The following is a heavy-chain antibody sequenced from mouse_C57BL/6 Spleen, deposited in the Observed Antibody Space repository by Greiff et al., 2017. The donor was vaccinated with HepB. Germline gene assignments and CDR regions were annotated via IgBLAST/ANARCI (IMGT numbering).Heavy chain of an antibody. V-gene: IGHV1-26*01. J-gene: IGHJ2*01. D-gene: IGHD3-1*01. Sequence: EVHLVESGPELVKPGASVKISCKASGYTFTDYYMNWVKQSHGKSLEWIGDINPNNGGTSYKQKFKGKATLTVDKSSSTAYMELRSLPSEDSAVYYCARSGGDFDYWGQGTTLTVSS. CDR3: ARSGGDFDY. CDR2: INPNNGGT. CDR1: GYTFTDYY.